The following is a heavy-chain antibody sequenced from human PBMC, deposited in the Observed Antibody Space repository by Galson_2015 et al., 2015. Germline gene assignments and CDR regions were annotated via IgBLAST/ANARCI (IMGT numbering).Heavy chain of an antibody. J-gene: IGHJ4*02. Sequence: SLRLSCAASGFTVSSTYMSWVRQAPGKGLEWVSAIYSGGTTYYADSVKGRFTISRDNSKNTLYLQMNSLRAEGTAVYYCARNWGRGWGQGTLVTVSS. CDR1: GFTVSSTY. CDR2: IYSGGTT. CDR3: ARNWGRG. V-gene: IGHV3-53*01. D-gene: IGHD3-10*01.